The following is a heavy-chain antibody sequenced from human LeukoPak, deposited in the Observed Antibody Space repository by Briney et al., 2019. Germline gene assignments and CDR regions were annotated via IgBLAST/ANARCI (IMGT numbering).Heavy chain of an antibody. CDR2: MSPNSGDT. CDR1: GYTFTSYD. V-gene: IGHV1-8*01. Sequence: ASVKVSCKASGYTFTSYDFNWVRQATGQRPEWMGWMSPNSGDTGYAQKFQDRVTMTRNTSISTAYMELSSLRSDDTAVYYCASRMLAYCGGDCYSTYPFDYWGQGTLVTVSS. D-gene: IGHD2-21*02. J-gene: IGHJ4*02. CDR3: ASRMLAYCGGDCYSTYPFDY.